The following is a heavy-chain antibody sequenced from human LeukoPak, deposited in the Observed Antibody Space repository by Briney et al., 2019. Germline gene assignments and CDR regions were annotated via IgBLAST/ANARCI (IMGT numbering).Heavy chain of an antibody. V-gene: IGHV4-34*01. J-gene: IGHJ4*02. D-gene: IGHD5-12*01. CDR1: GGSFSGYY. Sequence: SETLSLTCAVYGGSFSGYYWSWIRQPPGKELEWIGEINHSGSTNYNPSLKSRVTISVDTSKNQFSLKLSSVTAADTAVYYCARLRWLREGLDYWGQGTLVTVSS. CDR2: INHSGST. CDR3: ARLRWLREGLDY.